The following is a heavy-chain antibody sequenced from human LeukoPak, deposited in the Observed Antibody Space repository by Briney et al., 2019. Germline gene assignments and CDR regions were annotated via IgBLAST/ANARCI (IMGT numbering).Heavy chain of an antibody. CDR1: GGSISSSNW. Sequence: SETLSLTCVVSGGSISSSNWWSWVRHPPGKGLEWIGEIYHSGSTNYNPSLKSRVIISVDKSKNQFSLKVISVTAADTAVYYCARPSSGSYSYAFEIWGQGTLVTVSS. CDR2: IYHSGST. CDR3: ARPSSGSYSYAFEI. V-gene: IGHV4-4*02. D-gene: IGHD3-10*01. J-gene: IGHJ3*02.